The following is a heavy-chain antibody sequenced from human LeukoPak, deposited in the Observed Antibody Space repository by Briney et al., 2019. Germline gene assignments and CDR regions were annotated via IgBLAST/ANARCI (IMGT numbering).Heavy chain of an antibody. D-gene: IGHD6-13*01. V-gene: IGHV1-2*02. J-gene: IGHJ4*02. CDR3: ARSLIAAAGTFDY. CDR1: GGTFSSYA. Sequence: ASVKVSCKASGGTFSSYAISWVRQAPGQGLEWMGWINPNSGGTNYAQKFQGRVTMTRDTSISTAYMELSRLRSDDTAVYYCARSLIAAAGTFDYWGQGTLVTVSS. CDR2: INPNSGGT.